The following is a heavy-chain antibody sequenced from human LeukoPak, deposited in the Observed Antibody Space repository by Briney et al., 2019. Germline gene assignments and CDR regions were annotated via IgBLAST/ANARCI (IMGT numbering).Heavy chain of an antibody. CDR1: GYTLTGYY. CDR3: ARGASGVYTVTTSWFDP. Sequence: ASVKVSCKASGYTLTGYYMHWVRQAPGQGLEWMGWINTNSGGTHYAQKFQGRVTMTRDTSISTAYMELSRLRSDDTAVYYCARGASGVYTVTTSWFDPWGQGTLVTVSS. V-gene: IGHV1-2*02. CDR2: INTNSGGT. J-gene: IGHJ5*02. D-gene: IGHD4-17*01.